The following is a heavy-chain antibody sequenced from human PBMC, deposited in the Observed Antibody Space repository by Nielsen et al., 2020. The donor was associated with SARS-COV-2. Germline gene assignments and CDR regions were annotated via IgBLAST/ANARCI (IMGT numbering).Heavy chain of an antibody. Sequence: SETLSLTCTVSGGSISSGGSSWSWIRQHPGKGLEWIASRHYNGNTYYTPSLHRPMISVDTSKNEFSLRLTSVTAADTALYYCARGAGWFDPWGQGTRVTVSS. CDR1: GGSISSGGSS. CDR3: ARGAGWFDP. V-gene: IGHV4-31*03. D-gene: IGHD6-19*01. CDR2: RHYNGNT. J-gene: IGHJ5*02.